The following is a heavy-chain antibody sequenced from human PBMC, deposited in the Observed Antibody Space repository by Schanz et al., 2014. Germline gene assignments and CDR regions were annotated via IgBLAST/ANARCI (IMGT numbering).Heavy chain of an antibody. J-gene: IGHJ4*02. Sequence: VQLVESGGGVVQPGRSLRLSCAASGFTFDNYAMHWVRQAPGKGLEWVSYISSSSSYIYYADSMKGRFTISRDNAKNTLYLQMSSLRGDDTAVYYCAKDGGCSSTNCHDFVVPELPFESWGQGTLVTVSS. CDR1: GFTFDNYA. V-gene: IGHV3-21*04. CDR3: AKDGGCSSTNCHDFVVPELPFES. D-gene: IGHD2-2*01. CDR2: ISSSSSYI.